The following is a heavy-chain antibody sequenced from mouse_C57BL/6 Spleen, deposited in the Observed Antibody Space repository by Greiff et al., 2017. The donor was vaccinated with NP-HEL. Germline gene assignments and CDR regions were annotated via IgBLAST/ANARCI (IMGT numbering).Heavy chain of an antibody. CDR2: IDPENGDT. CDR3: TPGRYFDY. J-gene: IGHJ2*01. V-gene: IGHV14-4*01. Sequence: VQLKQSGAELVRPGASVKLSCTASGFNIKDDYMHWVKQRPEQGLEWIGWIDPENGDTEYASKFQGKATITADTSSNTAYLQLSSLTSEDTAVYYCTPGRYFDYWGQGTTLTVSS. CDR1: GFNIKDDY.